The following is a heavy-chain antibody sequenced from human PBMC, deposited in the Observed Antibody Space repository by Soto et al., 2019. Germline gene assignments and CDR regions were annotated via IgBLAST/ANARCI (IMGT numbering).Heavy chain of an antibody. CDR1: GFTFSSYA. CDR3: AKSDSIAAAGTGLGPGVFDY. J-gene: IGHJ4*02. D-gene: IGHD6-13*01. Sequence: GGSLRLSCAASGFTFSSYAMSWVRQAPGKGLEWVSAISGSGGSTYYADSVKGRFTISRDNSKNTLYLQMNSLRAEDTAVYYCAKSDSIAAAGTGLGPGVFDYWGQGTLVTVSS. CDR2: ISGSGGST. V-gene: IGHV3-23*01.